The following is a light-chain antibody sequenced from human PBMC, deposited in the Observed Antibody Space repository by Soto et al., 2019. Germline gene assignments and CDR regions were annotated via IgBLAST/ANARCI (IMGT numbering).Light chain of an antibody. Sequence: QSVLTQPPSASGTPGQRVTISCSGSSSNIGSNTVNWYQQLPGTAPKLLIYNNIQRPSGVPDRFSGSKSGTSASLAISGLQSEDEADYYCSAWDDSLNGHVVFGGGTKLTVL. J-gene: IGLJ2*01. CDR2: NNI. V-gene: IGLV1-44*01. CDR3: SAWDDSLNGHVV. CDR1: SSNIGSNT.